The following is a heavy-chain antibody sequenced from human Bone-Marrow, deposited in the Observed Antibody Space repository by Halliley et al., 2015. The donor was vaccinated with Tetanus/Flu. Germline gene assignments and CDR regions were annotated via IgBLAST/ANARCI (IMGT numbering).Heavy chain of an antibody. CDR3: ARGGRQSFFDL. CDR2: ISSSSMT. Sequence: LGWISFISSSSMTYDAASVKGRFTISRDKAENSLYLQMDSLRDEDTAVYYCARGGRQSFFDLWGRGTLVTVSS. J-gene: IGHJ2*01. V-gene: IGHV3-48*02. D-gene: IGHD1-26*01.